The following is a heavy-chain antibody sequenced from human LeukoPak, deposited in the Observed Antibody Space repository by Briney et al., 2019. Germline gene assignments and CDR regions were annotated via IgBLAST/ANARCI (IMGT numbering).Heavy chain of an antibody. V-gene: IGHV3-23*01. CDR1: GFTFSSYA. CDR3: AKLGDIVLMVYAFYFDY. Sequence: HPGGSLRLSCAASGFTFSSYAMSWVRQAPGKGLEWVSAISGSGGSTYYADSVKGRFTVSRDNPKNTLYLQMNSLRAEDTAVYYCAKLGDIVLMVYAFYFDYWGQGTLVTVSS. J-gene: IGHJ4*02. D-gene: IGHD2-8*01. CDR2: ISGSGGST.